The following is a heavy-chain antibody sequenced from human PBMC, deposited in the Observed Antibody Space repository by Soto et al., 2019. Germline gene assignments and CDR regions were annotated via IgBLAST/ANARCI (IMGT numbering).Heavy chain of an antibody. V-gene: IGHV1-18*01. CDR3: ARTVEYDSIPYYYADF. J-gene: IGHJ4*01. Sequence: ASVKVSCKASGYTFNAYAITWVRQAPGQGLEWMGWISGYNGNTNYAQTLQGRGTMTTDTSTSTAYLELRSLRSDDTAVYYCARTVEYDSIPYYYADFWGQGTLVTVSS. CDR1: GYTFNAYA. CDR2: ISGYNGNT. D-gene: IGHD2-21*01.